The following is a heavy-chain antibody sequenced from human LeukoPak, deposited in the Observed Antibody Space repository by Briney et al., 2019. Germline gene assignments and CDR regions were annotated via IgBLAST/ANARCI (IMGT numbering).Heavy chain of an antibody. J-gene: IGHJ4*02. Sequence: GGSLRLSCAASGFTFSSYSMNWVRQAPGKGLEWVSSISSSSSYIYYADSVKGRFTISRDNVKNSLYLQMNSLRAEDTAVYYCARGYYYDSSGYSPPLDYWGQGTLVTVSS. CDR3: ARGYYYDSSGYSPPLDY. CDR1: GFTFSSYS. CDR2: ISSSSSYI. D-gene: IGHD3-22*01. V-gene: IGHV3-21*01.